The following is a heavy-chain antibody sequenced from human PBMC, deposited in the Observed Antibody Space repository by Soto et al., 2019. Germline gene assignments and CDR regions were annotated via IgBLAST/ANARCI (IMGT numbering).Heavy chain of an antibody. CDR2: INLDGSER. CDR3: AKDTPGQHDFWSGPNYYMDV. Sequence: PGGSLRLSCAAPGFTFSNYWMTWVRLSLGKGLEWVANINLDGSERNYVDSVKGRFTISRDNSKNTLCLQMNSLRAEDTAVYYCAKDTPGQHDFWSGPNYYMDVWGKGTTVTAP. J-gene: IGHJ6*03. V-gene: IGHV3-7*03. CDR1: GFTFSNYW. D-gene: IGHD3-3*01.